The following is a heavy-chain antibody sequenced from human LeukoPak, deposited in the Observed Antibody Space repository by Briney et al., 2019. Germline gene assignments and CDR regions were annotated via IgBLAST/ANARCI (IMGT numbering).Heavy chain of an antibody. V-gene: IGHV3-53*01. CDR3: AGNYDFWSGYYYGMDV. CDR2: IYSGGST. CDR1: GFTVSSNY. D-gene: IGHD3-3*01. Sequence: GGSLRLSCAASGFTVSSNYMSWVRQAPGKGLEWVSVIYSGGSTYYADSVKGRFTISRDNAKNSLYLQMNSLRAEDTAVYYCAGNYDFWSGYYYGMDVWGQGTAVTVSS. J-gene: IGHJ6*02.